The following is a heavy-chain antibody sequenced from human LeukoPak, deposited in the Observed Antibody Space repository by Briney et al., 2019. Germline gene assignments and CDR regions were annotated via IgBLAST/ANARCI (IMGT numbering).Heavy chain of an antibody. CDR3: AKAGVELATISPFDI. CDR2: ISGPAFTT. D-gene: IGHD5-24*01. V-gene: IGHV3-23*01. Sequence: GGSLRLSCAASGFTLGSYAMSWVRRAPGKGLDWVSAISGPAFTTYYADSVKGRFTVSRDNSKETLYLQMNSLTAEDTAVYYCAKAGVELATISPFDIWGQGTMVTVSS. CDR1: GFTLGSYA. J-gene: IGHJ3*02.